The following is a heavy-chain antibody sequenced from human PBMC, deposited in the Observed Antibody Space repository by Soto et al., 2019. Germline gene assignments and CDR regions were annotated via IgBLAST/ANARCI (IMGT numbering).Heavy chain of an antibody. CDR2: SPLLGAT. CDR1: GDTFINSA. CDR3: ASGVVVLLGSPGAVDV. D-gene: IGHD2-15*01. V-gene: IGHV1-69*12. J-gene: IGHJ3*01. Sequence: QVQLVQSGAEVKKPGSSVKVSCKASGDTFINSAISWVRQAPGQGLVWVGGSPLLGATSSAQKFQGRVSITADDATPTHYMELRGVSPEYTAVYYCASGVVVLLGSPGAVDVWGQGTMVTVSS.